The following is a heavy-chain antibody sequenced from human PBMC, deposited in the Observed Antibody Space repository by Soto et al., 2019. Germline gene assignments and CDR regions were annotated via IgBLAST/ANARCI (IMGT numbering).Heavy chain of an antibody. V-gene: IGHV5-10-1*01. CDR2: IDPTDSYT. D-gene: IGHD1-26*01. CDR1: GYSLSSKL. CDR3: ENTLPKSGSSFLYWLDT. J-gene: IGHJ5*02. Sequence: VESLKSSFKSSGYSLSSKLIIFVRQMPGKGLEWMWRIDPTDSYTNYSPSFQGHVTISVEKSSSTAYVQWSSLKASETDMYYCENTLPKSGSSFLYWLDTWGQRTLV.